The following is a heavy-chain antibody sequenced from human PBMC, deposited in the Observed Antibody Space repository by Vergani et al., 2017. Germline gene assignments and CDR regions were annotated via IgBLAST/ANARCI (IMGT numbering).Heavy chain of an antibody. Sequence: EVQLVESGGGLVQPGRSLRLSCAASGFTFDDYAMHWVRQAPGKGLEWGSGISWNSGSIGYADSVKGRFPISRDNAKNSLYLQMNSLRAEDTALYYCAKDDYYDSSTFIDYWGQGTLVTVSS. D-gene: IGHD3-22*01. CDR2: ISWNSGSI. V-gene: IGHV3-9*01. CDR1: GFTFDDYA. CDR3: AKDDYYDSSTFIDY. J-gene: IGHJ4*02.